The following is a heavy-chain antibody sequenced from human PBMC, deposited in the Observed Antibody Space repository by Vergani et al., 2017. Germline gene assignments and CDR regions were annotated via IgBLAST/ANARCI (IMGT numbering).Heavy chain of an antibody. CDR2: IITFFGTT. V-gene: IGHV1-69*13. D-gene: IGHD2-2*02. CDR1: GGPFKNSA. Sequence: QVQLVQSGAEVKKPGSSVKVSCKASGGPFKNSAFSWVRQVPGQGLEWMGRIITFFGTTDYAQKFQGRVTITADESTSTAYMELSSLRSEDTAVYYCAREGVAYCSSTSCYTHWFDPWGQGTLVTVSS. J-gene: IGHJ5*02. CDR3: AREGVAYCSSTSCYTHWFDP.